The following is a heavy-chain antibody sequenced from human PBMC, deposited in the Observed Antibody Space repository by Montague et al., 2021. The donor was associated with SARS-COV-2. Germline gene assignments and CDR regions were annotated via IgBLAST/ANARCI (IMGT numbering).Heavy chain of an antibody. CDR3: ARVGSQVVPGTWEYFQH. CDR2: IYHSGST. J-gene: IGHJ1*01. CDR1: GGPITSYY. D-gene: IGHD1-1*01. Sequence: SETLSLTCAVSGGPITSYYWNWIRQPPGKGLEYIGYIYHSGSTTYNPSLKSRVSISVDTSKNQFSLKLRSVTAADTAVYYCARVGSQVVPGTWEYFQHWGQGILVSVSS. V-gene: IGHV4-59*01.